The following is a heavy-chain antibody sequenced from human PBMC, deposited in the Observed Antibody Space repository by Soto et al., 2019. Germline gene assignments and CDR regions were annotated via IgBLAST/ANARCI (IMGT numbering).Heavy chain of an antibody. Sequence: PGESLKISCQGSGYIFTNHWIAWVRQMPGKGLELMGIIYPSDSDTRYRPSFQGQVTISADKSISSAYLQWSSLRASDTAMYYCARGGVSTRTFDYWGQGTPVTVS. V-gene: IGHV5-51*01. CDR3: ARGGVSTRTFDY. CDR1: GYIFTNHW. J-gene: IGHJ4*02. CDR2: IYPSDSDT. D-gene: IGHD3-3*01.